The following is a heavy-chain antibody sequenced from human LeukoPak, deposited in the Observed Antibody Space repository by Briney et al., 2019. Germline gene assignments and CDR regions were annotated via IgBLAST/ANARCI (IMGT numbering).Heavy chain of an antibody. V-gene: IGHV3-48*01. Sequence: HTGGSLRLSCAASGFIFSDYEMNWVRQAPGKGLEWVSYISSSSSTIYYADSVKGRFTISRDNAKNSLYLQMNSLRAEDTAVYYCARDMGARYSYGYYWGQGTLVTVSS. CDR1: GFIFSDYE. J-gene: IGHJ4*02. D-gene: IGHD5-18*01. CDR2: ISSSSSTI. CDR3: ARDMGARYSYGYY.